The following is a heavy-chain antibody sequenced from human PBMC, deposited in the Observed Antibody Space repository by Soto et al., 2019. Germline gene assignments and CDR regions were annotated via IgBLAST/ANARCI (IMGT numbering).Heavy chain of an antibody. D-gene: IGHD2-21*01. Sequence: EVQLVESGGGLVQPGGSLKLSCAASGFTFSGSAMHWVRQASGKGLEWVGRIRSKANSYATAYAASVKGRFTISRDDSKNTAYLQLNSLKTEDTVVYYCTRQSPPLLDYWGQGTLVTVSS. CDR1: GFTFSGSA. CDR3: TRQSPPLLDY. J-gene: IGHJ4*02. CDR2: IRSKANSYAT. V-gene: IGHV3-73*02.